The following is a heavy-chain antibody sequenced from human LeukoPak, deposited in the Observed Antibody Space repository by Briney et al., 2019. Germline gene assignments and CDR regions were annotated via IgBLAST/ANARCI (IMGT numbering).Heavy chain of an antibody. V-gene: IGHV4-59*08. CDR1: GGSIEGFY. Sequence: PPETLSLTCSVSGGSIEGFYFSWIRQSPGKALEWIGYIHSNGGTNYNPSLKSRVTMSVDASENPFSLNLNSVTAADPAVYYCARHVSGIFGSRGDLDPWGQGTLVTVSS. D-gene: IGHD3-10*01. CDR3: ARHVSGIFGSRGDLDP. CDR2: IHSNGGT. J-gene: IGHJ5*02.